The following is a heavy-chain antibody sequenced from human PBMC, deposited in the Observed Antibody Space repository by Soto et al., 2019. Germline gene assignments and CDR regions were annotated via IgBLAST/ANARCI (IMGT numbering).Heavy chain of an antibody. CDR1: GFTFSSYA. Sequence: HPGGSLRLSCAASGFTFSSYAMHWVRQAPGKGLEWVAVISYDGSNKYYADSVKGRFTISRDNSKNTLYLQMNSLRAEDTAVYYCARDPNHFYLNSGSLNYFDYWGQGTLVTVSS. CDR2: ISYDGSNK. CDR3: ARDPNHFYLNSGSLNYFDY. V-gene: IGHV3-30-3*01. D-gene: IGHD1-26*01. J-gene: IGHJ4*02.